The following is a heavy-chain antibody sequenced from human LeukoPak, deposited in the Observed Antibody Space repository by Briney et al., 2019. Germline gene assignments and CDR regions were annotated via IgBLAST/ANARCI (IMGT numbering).Heavy chain of an antibody. CDR1: GYTFTGYY. D-gene: IGHD3-10*01. V-gene: IGHV1-18*04. Sequence: ASVKVSCKASGYTFTGYYMHWVRQAPGQGLEWMGWISAYNGNTNYAQKLQGRVTMTTDTSTSTAYMELRSLRSDDTAVYYCARELPSRGVIMKGAFDIWGQGTMVTVSS. J-gene: IGHJ3*02. CDR3: ARELPSRGVIMKGAFDI. CDR2: ISAYNGNT.